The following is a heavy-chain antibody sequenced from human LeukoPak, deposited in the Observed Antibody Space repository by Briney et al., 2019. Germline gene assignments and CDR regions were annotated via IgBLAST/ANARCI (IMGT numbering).Heavy chain of an antibody. J-gene: IGHJ5*02. CDR3: ASSSSWYGEFDP. CDR1: GGSISSSSYY. Sequence: ASETLSLTCTVSGGSISSSSYYWGWIRQPPGKGLEWIGSIYYSGSTYYNPSLKSRVTISVDTSKNQFSLKLSSVTAADTAVYYCASSSSWYGEFDPWGQGTLVTVSS. CDR2: IYYSGST. D-gene: IGHD6-13*01. V-gene: IGHV4-39*07.